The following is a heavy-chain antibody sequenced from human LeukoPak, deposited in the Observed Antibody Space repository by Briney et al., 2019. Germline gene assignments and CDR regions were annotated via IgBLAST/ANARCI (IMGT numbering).Heavy chain of an antibody. CDR3: ARPYDTRGYFPDY. V-gene: IGHV3-33*01. CDR1: GFTFSSYG. J-gene: IGHJ4*02. CDR2: IWYDGSKK. Sequence: GGSLRLSCAASGFTFSSYGMHWVRQAPGKGLEWVAVIWYDGSKKYYADSVKGRFTISRDNSKNTLSLQMNSLRAEDTAVYYCARPYDTRGYFPDYWGQGTLATVSS. D-gene: IGHD3-22*01.